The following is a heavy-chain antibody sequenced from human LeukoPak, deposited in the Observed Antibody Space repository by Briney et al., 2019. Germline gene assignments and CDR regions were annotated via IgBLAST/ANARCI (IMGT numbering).Heavy chain of an antibody. J-gene: IGHJ1*01. CDR1: GYTFTSYG. CDR2: ISAYNGNT. V-gene: IGHV1-18*01. CDR3: ARDLGTEDSSGFGYFQH. D-gene: IGHD3-22*01. Sequence: ASVKDSCKASGYTFTSYGISWVRQAPGQGLEWMGWISAYNGNTNYAQKLQGRVTMTTDTSTSTAYMGLRSLRSDDTAVYYCARDLGTEDSSGFGYFQHWGQGTLVTVSS.